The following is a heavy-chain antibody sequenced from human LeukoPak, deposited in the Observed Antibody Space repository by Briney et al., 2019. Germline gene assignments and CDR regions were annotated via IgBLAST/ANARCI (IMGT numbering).Heavy chain of an antibody. CDR1: GFTFDDYA. V-gene: IGHV3-9*01. CDR3: AKVNIVATMAAAFDI. D-gene: IGHD5-12*01. CDR2: ISWNSGSI. J-gene: IGHJ3*02. Sequence: GGSLRLSCAASGFTFDDYAMHWVRQAPGKGLEWVSGISWNSGSIGYADSVKGRFTISRDNAKNSLYLQMNSLRAEDTALYYCAKVNIVATMAAAFDIWGQGTMVTVSS.